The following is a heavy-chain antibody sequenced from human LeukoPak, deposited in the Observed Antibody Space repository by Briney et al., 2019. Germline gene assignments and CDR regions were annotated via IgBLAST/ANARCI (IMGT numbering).Heavy chain of an antibody. D-gene: IGHD3-10*01. Sequence: GSLRLSCAASGFTFSSYWMSWVRQAPGKGLEWVANIKQDGSEKYYVDSVKGRFTISRDNAKNSLYLQMNSLRAEDTAVYYCARDGVYYGPGSYSGGFYGMDVWGKGTTVTVSS. CDR1: GFTFSSYW. V-gene: IGHV3-7*03. CDR2: IKQDGSEK. CDR3: ARDGVYYGPGSYSGGFYGMDV. J-gene: IGHJ6*04.